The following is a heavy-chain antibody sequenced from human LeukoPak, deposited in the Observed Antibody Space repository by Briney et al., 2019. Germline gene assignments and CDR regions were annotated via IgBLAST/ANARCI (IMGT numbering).Heavy chain of an antibody. CDR3: ATGRGNWFDP. CDR1: GYTFTDYY. V-gene: IGHV1-69-2*01. J-gene: IGHJ5*02. CDR2: VDPEDGET. D-gene: IGHD3-16*01. Sequence: ASVKVSCKASGYTFTDYYMHWVQQAPGKGLEWMGRVDPEDGETIYAEKFQGRVTITADTSRDTAYMELSSLRSEDTAVYYCATGRGNWFDPWGQGTLVTVSS.